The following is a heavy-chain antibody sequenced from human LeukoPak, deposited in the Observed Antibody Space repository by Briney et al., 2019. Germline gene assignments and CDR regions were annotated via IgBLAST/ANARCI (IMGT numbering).Heavy chain of an antibody. CDR3: ARFGLLTGSLTFDY. V-gene: IGHV4-30-4*01. D-gene: IGHD3-9*01. CDR1: GGSISSGSYY. Sequence: SSETLSLTCTVSGGSISSGSYYWSWLRQPPGKGLEWIGYVYYSGSTYYNPSLKSRVTISIDTSKNQFSLKLSSVTAADTAVYYCARFGLLTGSLTFDYWGQGTLVTVSS. J-gene: IGHJ4*02. CDR2: VYYSGST.